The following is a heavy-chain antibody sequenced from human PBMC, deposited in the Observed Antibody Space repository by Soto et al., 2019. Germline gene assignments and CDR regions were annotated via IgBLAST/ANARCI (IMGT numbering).Heavy chain of an antibody. Sequence: QVQLQESGPGLLKPSETLSLTCSVSGGSVSNKTYYWSWFRQPPGKRLEWIGYVYYSGTTNYNPSLKSRVTISVDLSKNQFSLRLSSVTTADTALYYCARTTAVPNTLRSRYFFDYWGQGTLVTVSS. CDR3: ARTTAVPNTLRSRYFFDY. J-gene: IGHJ4*02. V-gene: IGHV4-61*01. CDR1: GGSVSNKTYY. D-gene: IGHD4-17*01. CDR2: VYYSGTT.